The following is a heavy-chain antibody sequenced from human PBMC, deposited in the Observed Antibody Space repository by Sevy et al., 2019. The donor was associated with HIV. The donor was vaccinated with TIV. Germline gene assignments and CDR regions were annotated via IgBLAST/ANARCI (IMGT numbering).Heavy chain of an antibody. Sequence: GGSLRLSCEASGFSVRGYYMSWVRQAPGKGLEWVSIIYAGGDTHYADSVKGRVTISRDESKNMVYLQMNSLRAEDTAIYYCAREGADSHWGLDHWGQGTLVTVSS. J-gene: IGHJ4*02. V-gene: IGHV3-53*01. CDR1: GFSVRGYY. CDR2: IYAGGDT. D-gene: IGHD3-16*01. CDR3: AREGADSHWGLDH.